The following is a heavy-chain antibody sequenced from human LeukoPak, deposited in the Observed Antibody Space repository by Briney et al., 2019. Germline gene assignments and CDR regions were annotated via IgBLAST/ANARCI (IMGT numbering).Heavy chain of an antibody. V-gene: IGHV3-23*01. CDR3: AKDPNYYDSSGPYYFDY. J-gene: IGHJ4*02. CDR2: ISGSGGST. Sequence: GRSLRLSCTASGFTFGDYAMSWVRQAPGKGLEWVSAISGSGGSTYYADSVKGRFTISRDNSKNTLYLQMNSLRAEDTAVYYCAKDPNYYDSSGPYYFDYWGQGTLVTVSS. D-gene: IGHD3-22*01. CDR1: GFTFGDYA.